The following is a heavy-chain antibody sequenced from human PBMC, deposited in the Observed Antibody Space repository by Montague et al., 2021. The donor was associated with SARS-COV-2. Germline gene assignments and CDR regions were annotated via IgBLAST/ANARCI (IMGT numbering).Heavy chain of an antibody. CDR2: KYYSGST. Sequence: SETLSPTCTVSGGSVSSGSYFWNWIRQPPGKGLEWIGYKYYSGSTNYXPSLKSRVTISVDKSKNQFSLKLTSVTAADTAVYYCARTRFESRGYYIPPFDYWGQGTLVTVSS. CDR3: ARTRFESRGYYIPPFDY. D-gene: IGHD3-22*01. J-gene: IGHJ4*02. V-gene: IGHV4-61*01. CDR1: GGSVSSGSYF.